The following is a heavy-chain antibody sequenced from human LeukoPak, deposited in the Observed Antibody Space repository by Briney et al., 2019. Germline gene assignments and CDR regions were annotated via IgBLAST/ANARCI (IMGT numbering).Heavy chain of an antibody. CDR1: EFTFRNYA. D-gene: IGHD1-26*01. J-gene: IGHJ4*02. CDR3: AKATPILGAAAYYFDY. Sequence: GSLRLSCAASEFTFRNYAMSWVRQAPGKELEWVSTLSPSGVRTYYTDSVKGRFTISRDNSKNTLYLQMNSLRAEDMAVYYCAKATPILGAAAYYFDYWGQGTLVTVSS. CDR2: LSPSGVRT. V-gene: IGHV3-23*01.